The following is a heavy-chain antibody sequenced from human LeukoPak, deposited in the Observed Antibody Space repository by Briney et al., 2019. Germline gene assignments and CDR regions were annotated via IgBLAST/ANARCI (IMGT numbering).Heavy chain of an antibody. CDR2: IYWDDDK. V-gene: IGHV2-5*02. D-gene: IGHD6-19*01. CDR3: AHRGYTSGHYNYYFDY. J-gene: IGHJ4*02. Sequence: SGPTLVKPTQTLTLTCTFSGFSLSTTKVGVGWIRQPPGKALEWLALIYWDDDKRYSPFLKSRLTIIKDTSKNQVVLTMTNMVPVDTATYYCAHRGYTSGHYNYYFDYWGQGTLVTVSS. CDR1: GFSLSTTKVG.